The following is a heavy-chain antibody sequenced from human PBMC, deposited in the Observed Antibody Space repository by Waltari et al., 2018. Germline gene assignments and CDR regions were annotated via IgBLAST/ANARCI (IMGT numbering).Heavy chain of an antibody. J-gene: IGHJ4*02. CDR2: ISYDENTK. CDR1: GFPSSCFG. V-gene: IGHV3-30*18. D-gene: IGHD3-22*01. CDR3: GKDLLSVVMAVEN. Sequence: QVQLVASGGRVVQPGKSLTLACEAPGFPSSCFGMHWVRQAPGKGLEWVAVISYDENTKHYAESVRGRFIISRDNSKNTLHLEMNSLRGEDTAIYFCGKDLLSVVMAVENWGQGTLVTVSS.